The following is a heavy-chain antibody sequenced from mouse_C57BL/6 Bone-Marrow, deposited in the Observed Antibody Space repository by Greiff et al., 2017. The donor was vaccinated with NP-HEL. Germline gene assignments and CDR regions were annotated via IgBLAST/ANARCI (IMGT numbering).Heavy chain of an antibody. V-gene: IGHV14-4*01. CDR3: TPYYYGSGYAMDY. J-gene: IGHJ4*01. D-gene: IGHD1-1*01. CDR2: IDPENGDT. CDR1: GFNIKDDY. Sequence: EVKLMESGAELVRPGASVKLSCTASGFNIKDDYMHWVKQRPEQGLEWIGWIDPENGDTEYASKFQGKATITADTSSNTAYLQLSSLTSEDTAVYYCTPYYYGSGYAMDYWGQGTSVTVSS.